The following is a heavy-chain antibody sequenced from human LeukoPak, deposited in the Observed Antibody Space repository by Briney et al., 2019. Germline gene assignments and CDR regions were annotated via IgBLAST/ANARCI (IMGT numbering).Heavy chain of an antibody. CDR1: GNYW. J-gene: IGHJ4*02. CDR2: INSDGSWT. V-gene: IGHV3-74*01. D-gene: IGHD2/OR15-2a*01. Sequence: RSGGSLRLSCAASGNYWMHWVRQAPGKGLVWVSHINSDGSWTSYADSVKGRFTISKDNAKNTVYLQMNSLRAEGTAVYYCVSFYETYWGRGTLVTVSS. CDR3: VSFYETY.